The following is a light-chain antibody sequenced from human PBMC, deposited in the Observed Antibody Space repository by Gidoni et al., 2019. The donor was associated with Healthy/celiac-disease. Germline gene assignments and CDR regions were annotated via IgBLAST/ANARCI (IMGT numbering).Light chain of an antibody. V-gene: IGLV3-19*01. Sequence: SSELTQAPAVSVALGQTVRITCQGDSLRSYYASWYQQKPGQAPVLVIYGKNNRPSGIPDRFSGSSSGNTASLTTTGAQAEDEADYYCNSRDSSGNLFGGGTKLTVL. CDR1: SLRSYY. J-gene: IGLJ2*01. CDR3: NSRDSSGNL. CDR2: GKN.